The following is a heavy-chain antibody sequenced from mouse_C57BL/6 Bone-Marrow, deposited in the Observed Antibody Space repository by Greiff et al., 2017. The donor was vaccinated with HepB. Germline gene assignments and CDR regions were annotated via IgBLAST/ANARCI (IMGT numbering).Heavy chain of an antibody. V-gene: IGHV1-66*01. J-gene: IGHJ1*03. Sequence: QVQLQQSGPELVKPGASVKISCKASGYSFTSYYIHWVKQRPGQGLEWIGWIYPGSGNTKYNEKFKGKATLTADTSSSTAYMQLSSLTSEDSAVYYCARDYYGSSHWYFDVWGTGTTVTVSS. CDR3: ARDYYGSSHWYFDV. CDR2: IYPGSGNT. D-gene: IGHD1-1*01. CDR1: GYSFTSYY.